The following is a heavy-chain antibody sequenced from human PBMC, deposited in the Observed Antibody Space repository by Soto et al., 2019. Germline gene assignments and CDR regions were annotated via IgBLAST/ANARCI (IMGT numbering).Heavy chain of an antibody. Sequence: QVQLVQSGAEVKKTGASVKVSCKASCFNVYYLHWVRQAPGQWLEWIGRINPNSGVTKYAQQFQGSVTLTRDPSITKAFMDLVSLHFDDTAVYYGALERQLNSPSDGFDIWGQGTMVTVSS. CDR3: ALERQLNSPSDGFDI. J-gene: IGHJ3*02. CDR2: INPNSGVT. D-gene: IGHD6-13*01. V-gene: IGHV1-2*02. CDR1: CFNVYY.